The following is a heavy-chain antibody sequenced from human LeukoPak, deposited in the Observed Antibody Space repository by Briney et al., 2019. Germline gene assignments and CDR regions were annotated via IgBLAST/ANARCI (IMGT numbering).Heavy chain of an antibody. CDR3: ARDGLDIVVVPAAQNWFDP. CDR1: GFNFNDYA. CDR2: ISAKGGSI. Sequence: GGSLRLSCVASGFNFNDYAMNWVRQVAGKGLEWVSIISAKGGSIGYADSVKGRFTISRDNAKNSLYLQMNSLRAEDTAVYYCARDGLDIVVVPAAQNWFDPWGQGTLVTVSS. J-gene: IGHJ5*02. D-gene: IGHD2-2*03. V-gene: IGHV3-9*01.